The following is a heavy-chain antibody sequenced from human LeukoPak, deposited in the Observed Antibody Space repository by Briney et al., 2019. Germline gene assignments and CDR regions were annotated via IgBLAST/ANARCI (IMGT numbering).Heavy chain of an antibody. CDR2: IYYSGST. CDR1: GGSISSYY. CDR3: ARPMGDFWSGYYHYFDY. Sequence: PSETLSLTCTVSGGSISSYYWSWIRQPPGKGLEWIGYIYYSGSTNYNPSLKSRVTISVDTSKNQFSLKLSSVTAADTAVYYCARPMGDFWSGYYHYFDYWGQGTLVTVSS. J-gene: IGHJ4*02. V-gene: IGHV4-59*08. D-gene: IGHD3-3*01.